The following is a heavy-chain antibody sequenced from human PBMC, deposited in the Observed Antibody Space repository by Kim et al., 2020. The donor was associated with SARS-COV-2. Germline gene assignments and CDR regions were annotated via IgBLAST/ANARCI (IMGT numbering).Heavy chain of an antibody. Sequence: GRFTISRDHAKNSLYLQMNSLRAEDTAVYYCAREGRDYYDSSGYLVFGDYWGQGTLVTVSS. D-gene: IGHD3-22*01. J-gene: IGHJ4*02. CDR3: AREGRDYYDSSGYLVFGDY. V-gene: IGHV3-11*06.